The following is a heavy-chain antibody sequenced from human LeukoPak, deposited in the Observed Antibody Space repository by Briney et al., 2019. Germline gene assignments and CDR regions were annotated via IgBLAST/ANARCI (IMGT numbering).Heavy chain of an antibody. J-gene: IGHJ4*02. V-gene: IGHV4-31*11. Sequence: PSETLSLTCAVYGGSFSGYYWSWIRQHPGKGLEWIGYIYYSGSTYYNPSLKSRVTISVDTSKNQFSLKLSSVTAADTAVYYCARSSGYYRIGFDYWGQGTLVTVSS. CDR1: GGSFSGYY. CDR2: IYYSGST. D-gene: IGHD3-22*01. CDR3: ARSSGYYRIGFDY.